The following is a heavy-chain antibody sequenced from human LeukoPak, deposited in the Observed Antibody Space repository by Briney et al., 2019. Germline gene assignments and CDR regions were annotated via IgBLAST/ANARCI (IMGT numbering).Heavy chain of an antibody. J-gene: IGHJ5*02. CDR3: ARGTGSRVWELNWFDP. V-gene: IGHV4-59*01. D-gene: IGHD3-10*01. CDR2: IYYSGST. CDR1: GGSISSYY. Sequence: SETLSLTCTVSGGSISSYYWSWIRQPPGKGLEWIGYIYYSGSTNYNPSLKSRVITSVDTSKNQFSLKLSSVTAADTAVYYCARGTGSRVWELNWFDPWGQGILVTVSP.